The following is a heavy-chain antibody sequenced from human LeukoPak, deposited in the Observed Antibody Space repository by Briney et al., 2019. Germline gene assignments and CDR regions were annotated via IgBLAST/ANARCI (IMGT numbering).Heavy chain of an antibody. CDR2: MNPNSGNT. CDR3: ARGTRGTLGYCSGGSCYSFFY. D-gene: IGHD2-15*01. V-gene: IGHV1-8*01. J-gene: IGHJ4*02. Sequence: ASVKVSCKASGYTFTSYDINWVRQATGQGLEWMGWMNPNSGNTGYAQKFQARVTMTRNTSISTAYVELSSLRSEDTAVYYCARGTRGTLGYCSGGSCYSFFYWGQGTLVTVSS. CDR1: GYTFTSYD.